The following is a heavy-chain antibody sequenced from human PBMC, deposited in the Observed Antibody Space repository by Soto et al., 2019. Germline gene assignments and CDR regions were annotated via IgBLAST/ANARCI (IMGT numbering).Heavy chain of an antibody. CDR2: IIPIFGTA. J-gene: IGHJ6*02. D-gene: IGHD5-18*01. CDR3: ASALTRGYSYGYGSPLYYYCRMDV. CDR1: GGTFSSYA. Sequence: VKFSCKASGGTFSSYAISWVRQAPGQGLEWMQGIIPIFGTANYAQKFQGRVTITADESTSTAYMELSSLRSEDTAVYYCASALTRGYSYGYGSPLYYYCRMDVRDHGPTGTVS. V-gene: IGHV1-69*13.